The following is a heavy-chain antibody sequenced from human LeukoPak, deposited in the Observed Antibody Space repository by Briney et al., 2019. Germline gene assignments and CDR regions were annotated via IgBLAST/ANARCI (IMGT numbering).Heavy chain of an antibody. V-gene: IGHV3-23*01. J-gene: IGHJ4*02. CDR3: GKTTVGYSSGQKPAWPVDY. Sequence: GGSLRLSCEASGFTFGSHAMYWVRQAPGKGLEWVAGIFGSGGGPHYADPVKGRFTISRDNSRNTVYLQINSLRAEDTAVYYCGKTTVGYSSGQKPAWPVDYWGQGALVTVSS. D-gene: IGHD5-18*01. CDR1: GFTFGSHA. CDR2: IFGSGGGP.